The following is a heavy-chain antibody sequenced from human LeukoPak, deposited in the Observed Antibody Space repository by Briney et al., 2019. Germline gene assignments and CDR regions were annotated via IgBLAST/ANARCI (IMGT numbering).Heavy chain of an antibody. Sequence: ASVKVSCKASGYTFTGYYMHWVRQAPGQGLEWMGWINPNSGGTNYAQKFQGRVTMTRDTSISTAYMELSRLRSDDTAVYYCARDDSSGYYYFAWFDPWGQGTLVTVSS. CDR2: INPNSGGT. J-gene: IGHJ5*02. CDR1: GYTFTGYY. D-gene: IGHD3-22*01. V-gene: IGHV1-2*02. CDR3: ARDDSSGYYYFAWFDP.